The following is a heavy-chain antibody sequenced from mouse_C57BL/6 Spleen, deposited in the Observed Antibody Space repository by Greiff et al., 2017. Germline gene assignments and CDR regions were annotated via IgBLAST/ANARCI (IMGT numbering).Heavy chain of an antibody. V-gene: IGHV2-9*01. CDR2: IWGGGST. CDR1: GFSLTSYG. CDR3: ATVYRGAMDY. J-gene: IGHJ4*01. Sequence: QVQLQQSGPGLVAPSQSLSITCTVSGFSLTSYGVAWVRQPPGKGLEWLGVIWGGGSTNYNSALMSRLSISKDNSKSHVFLKMNSLQTDATAMYCCATVYRGAMDYWGQGTSVTVSS. D-gene: IGHD2-1*01.